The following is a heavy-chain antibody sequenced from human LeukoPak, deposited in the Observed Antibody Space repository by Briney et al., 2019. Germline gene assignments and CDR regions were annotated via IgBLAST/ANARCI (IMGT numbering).Heavy chain of an antibody. CDR1: GFTFCSYA. Sequence: PGRSLRLSWAASGFTFCSYAMHWVRQAPGKGLEWVAVISYDGSNKYYADSVKGRFTISRDNSKNTLYLQMNSLRAEDTAVYYCARPSYDSSGYYYFDYWGQGTLVTVSS. CDR3: ARPSYDSSGYYYFDY. V-gene: IGHV3-30*04. J-gene: IGHJ4*02. D-gene: IGHD3-22*01. CDR2: ISYDGSNK.